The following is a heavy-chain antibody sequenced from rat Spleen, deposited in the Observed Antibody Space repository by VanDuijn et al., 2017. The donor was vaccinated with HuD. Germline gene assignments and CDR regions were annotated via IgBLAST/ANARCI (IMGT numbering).Heavy chain of an antibody. CDR2: IWNTGGT. J-gene: IGHJ2*01. V-gene: IGHV2-41*01. CDR1: GFSLTSYN. CDR3: ARGGTGPRDY. D-gene: IGHD5-1*01. Sequence: QVQLKESGPGLVQPSQTLSLTCTVAGFSLTSYNVHWVRQPPGKGLEWMGVIWNTGGTRYNSALKSRLSISKDTSKSQVFLKMNSLQTEDTATYYCARGGTGPRDYWGQGVMVTVSS.